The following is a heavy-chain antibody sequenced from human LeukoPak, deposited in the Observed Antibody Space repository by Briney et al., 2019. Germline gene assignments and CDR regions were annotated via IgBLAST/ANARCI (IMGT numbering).Heavy chain of an antibody. Sequence: GGSLRLSCAASGFTFSSYAMSWVRQAPGRGLEWVSGVSGSGSTTYYADSVKGRFTISRDNAKNSLYLQMNSLRAEDTAVYYCARDRRYYYDSSGYSGFDYWGQGTLVTVSS. V-gene: IGHV3-23*01. J-gene: IGHJ4*02. D-gene: IGHD3-22*01. CDR3: ARDRRYYYDSSGYSGFDY. CDR1: GFTFSSYA. CDR2: VSGSGSTT.